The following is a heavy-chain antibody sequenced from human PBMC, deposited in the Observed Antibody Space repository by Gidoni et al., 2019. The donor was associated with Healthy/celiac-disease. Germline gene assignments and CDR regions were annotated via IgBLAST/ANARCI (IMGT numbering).Heavy chain of an antibody. V-gene: IGHV4-38-2*02. J-gene: IGHJ3*02. CDR3: ARDDSSLVGATDVAFDI. CDR2: IYHSGST. CDR1: GYSISSGYY. D-gene: IGHD1-26*01. Sequence: QVQLQESGPGLVTPSETLSLTRAVSGYSISSGYYWGWIRQPPGKGLEWIGSIYHSGSTYYNPSLKSRVTISVDTSKNQFSLKLSSVTAADTAVYYCARDDSSLVGATDVAFDIWGQGTMVTVSS.